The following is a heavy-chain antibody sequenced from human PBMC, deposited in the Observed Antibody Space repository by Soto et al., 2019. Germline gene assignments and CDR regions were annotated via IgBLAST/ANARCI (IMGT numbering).Heavy chain of an antibody. CDR1: GDSISTVDYF. D-gene: IGHD2-15*01. J-gene: IGHJ5*01. CDR2: IYKSTTT. Sequence: SETLSLTCSVSGDSISTVDYFWARIRQPPGQALEYIGYIYKSTTTYYNPSFESRVAISLDTSKSQFSLTVTSVTAADTAVYFCARGRYCLTGRCFPNWFDSWGQGTLVTVSS. V-gene: IGHV4-30-4*01. CDR3: ARGRYCLTGRCFPNWFDS.